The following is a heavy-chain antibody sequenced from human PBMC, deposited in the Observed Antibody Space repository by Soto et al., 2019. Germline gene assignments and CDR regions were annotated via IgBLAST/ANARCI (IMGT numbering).Heavy chain of an antibody. V-gene: IGHV1-8*01. CDR3: AREGSSRYYFDY. CDR1: GYSFTSYD. CDR2: MDPKTGNT. D-gene: IGHD6-13*01. J-gene: IGHJ4*02. Sequence: ASVKVSCKASGYSFTSYDINWVRQATGQGLEWMGWMDPKTGNTDYGQKFQGRVTMTRNTSISTAYMELSSLRSEDTAVYYCAREGSSRYYFDYWGQGTLVTVSS.